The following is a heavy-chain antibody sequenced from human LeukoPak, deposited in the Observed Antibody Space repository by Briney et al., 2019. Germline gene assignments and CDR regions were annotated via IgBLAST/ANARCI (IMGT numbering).Heavy chain of an antibody. CDR3: AKGLLLWFGAYGLDV. CDR1: GFTFSSYG. Sequence: GGSLRLSCAASGFTFSSYGMHWVRQAPGRGLEWVAFISFDGSNEYYADSVKSRFTISRDNSKNTVYLQMNSLRAEDTAVYYCAKGLLLWFGAYGLDVWGQGTTVTVSS. J-gene: IGHJ6*02. D-gene: IGHD3-10*01. V-gene: IGHV3-30*18. CDR2: ISFDGSNE.